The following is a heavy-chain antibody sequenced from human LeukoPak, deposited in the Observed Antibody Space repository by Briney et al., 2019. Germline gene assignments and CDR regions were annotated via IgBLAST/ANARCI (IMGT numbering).Heavy chain of an antibody. V-gene: IGHV1-69*04. CDR1: GGTFSSYA. D-gene: IGHD6-13*01. CDR3: AVSMIAAAASFDY. J-gene: IGHJ4*02. Sequence: ASVTVSCKASGGTFSSYAISWVRQAPGQGLEWMGRIIPILGIANYAQKFQGRVTITADKSTSTAYMELSSLRSEDTAVYYCAVSMIAAAASFDYWGQGTLVTVSS. CDR2: IIPILGIA.